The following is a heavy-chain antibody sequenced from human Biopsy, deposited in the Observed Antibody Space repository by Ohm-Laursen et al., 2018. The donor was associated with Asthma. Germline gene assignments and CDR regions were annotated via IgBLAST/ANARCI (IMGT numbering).Heavy chain of an antibody. D-gene: IGHD3-3*01. CDR3: ARGPEWSGLDI. J-gene: IGHJ6*02. CDR1: GLSPSAYY. V-gene: IGHV4-34*01. Sequence: SETLSLTCSMYGLSPSAYYWTWIRQTPGKGLEWIGESDHRGNTNTNATLKSRVTISKAKSANESSLKMKSVTAADTAIYYCARGPEWSGLDIWGQGTTVTVSS. CDR2: SDHRGNT.